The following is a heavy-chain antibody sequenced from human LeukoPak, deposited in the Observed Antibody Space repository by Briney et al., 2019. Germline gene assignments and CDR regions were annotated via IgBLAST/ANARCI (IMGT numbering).Heavy chain of an antibody. V-gene: IGHV3-23*01. D-gene: IGHD4-17*01. CDR3: ARVDLGVTITWYYYGMDV. J-gene: IGHJ6*02. CDR1: GFTFSSSG. Sequence: SGGSLRLSCAASGFTFSSSGMSWVRQAPGKGLEWVSGISERGAITNYADSVKGRFTISRDNSKDTLYLQMNSLRAEDTAVYYCARVDLGVTITWYYYGMDVWGQGTTVTVSS. CDR2: ISERGAIT.